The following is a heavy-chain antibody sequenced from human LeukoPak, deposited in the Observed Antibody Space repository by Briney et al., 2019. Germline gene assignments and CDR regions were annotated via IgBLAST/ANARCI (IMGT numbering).Heavy chain of an antibody. J-gene: IGHJ4*02. CDR2: IYYSGST. D-gene: IGHD3-22*01. CDR1: GGSISSYY. Sequence: SETLSLTCTVSGGSISSYYWTWIRQPPGKGLEWIAYIYYSGSTNYNPSLKSRVTISADTSKNQFSLKLSSVTAADTAVYYCARGSPHYYDSSGLYSNWGQGTLVTVSS. V-gene: IGHV4-59*01. CDR3: ARGSPHYYDSSGLYSN.